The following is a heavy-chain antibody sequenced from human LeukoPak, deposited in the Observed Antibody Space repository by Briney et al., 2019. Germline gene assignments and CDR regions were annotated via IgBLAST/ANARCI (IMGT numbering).Heavy chain of an antibody. CDR1: GFTFSSYW. J-gene: IGHJ4*02. V-gene: IGHV3-74*01. CDR3: GRGGLTGQMAAFDY. Sequence: GGSLRLSCAASGFTFSSYWMHWVRQAPGKGLEWVSRINSDGGSTTYADSVKGRFTISRDNAKNTMYLQMSSLRADASAVYYCGRGGLTGQMAAFDYWGQGALVTVST. D-gene: IGHD3-9*01. CDR2: INSDGGST.